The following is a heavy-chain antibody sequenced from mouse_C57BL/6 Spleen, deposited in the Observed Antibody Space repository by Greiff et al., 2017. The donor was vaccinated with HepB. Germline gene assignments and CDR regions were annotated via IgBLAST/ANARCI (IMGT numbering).Heavy chain of an antibody. J-gene: IGHJ3*01. D-gene: IGHD2-3*01. Sequence: EVMLVESGGGLVQPGGSMKLSCVASGFTFSNYWMNWVRQSPEKGLEWVAQIRLKSDNYATHYAESVKGRFTISRDDSKSSFYLQMNNLRAEDTGIYYCTFYDGYFAYWGQGTLVTVSA. CDR2: IRLKSDNYAT. CDR3: TFYDGYFAY. V-gene: IGHV6-3*01. CDR1: GFTFSNYW.